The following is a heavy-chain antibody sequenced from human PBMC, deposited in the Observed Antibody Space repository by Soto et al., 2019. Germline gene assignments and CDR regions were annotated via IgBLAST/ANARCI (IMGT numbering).Heavy chain of an antibody. J-gene: IGHJ3*02. CDR1: GFTFSSYS. Sequence: PGGSLRLSCAASGFTFSSYSMNWVRQAPGKGLEWVSSISSSSSYIYYADSVKGRFTISRDNAKNSLYLQMNSLGAEDTAVYYCARDREYSSSSIDAFDIWGQGTMVTVSS. V-gene: IGHV3-21*01. CDR3: ARDREYSSSSIDAFDI. D-gene: IGHD6-6*01. CDR2: ISSSSSYI.